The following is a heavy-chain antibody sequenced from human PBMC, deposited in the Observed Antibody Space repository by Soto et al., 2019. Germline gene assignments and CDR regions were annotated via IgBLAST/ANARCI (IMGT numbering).Heavy chain of an antibody. CDR1: GFTFSSYA. V-gene: IGHV3-23*01. J-gene: IGHJ6*02. CDR3: TGYCSSTSCYIDYYYYYGMDV. Sequence: EVQLLESGGGLVQPGGSLRLSCAASGFTFSSYAMSWARQAPGKGLEWVSAISGSGGSTYYADSVKGRFTISRDNSKNTLYLQMNSLRAEDTAVYYATGYCSSTSCYIDYYYYYGMDVWGQGTTVTVSS. D-gene: IGHD2-2*02. CDR2: ISGSGGST.